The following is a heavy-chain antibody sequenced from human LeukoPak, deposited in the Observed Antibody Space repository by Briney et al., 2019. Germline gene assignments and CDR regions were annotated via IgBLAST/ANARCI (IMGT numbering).Heavy chain of an antibody. J-gene: IGHJ4*02. V-gene: IGHV3-66*01. CDR1: EFSVGSNY. CDR3: ARGPSGYRNT. CDR2: IYSGGST. D-gene: IGHD5-12*01. Sequence: PGGSLRLSCAASEFSVGSNYMTWVRQAPGKGLEWVSLIYSGGSTYYADSVKGRFTISRDNSKNTLYLQMNSLRAEDTAVYYCARGPSGYRNTGGQGTLVTVSP.